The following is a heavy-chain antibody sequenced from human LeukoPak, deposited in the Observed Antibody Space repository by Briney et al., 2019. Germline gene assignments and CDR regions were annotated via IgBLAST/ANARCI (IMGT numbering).Heavy chain of an antibody. CDR1: GGSISNHY. CDR3: ARARAGIDY. Sequence: SETLSLTCTVSGGSISNHYWSWIRQPPGKGLEWIGYIYYSGSTNYNPSLKSRVTISVDTSKNQFSLKLTSVTAADTAVYYCARARAGIDYWGQGTLVTVSS. CDR2: IYYSGST. V-gene: IGHV4-59*08. J-gene: IGHJ4*02.